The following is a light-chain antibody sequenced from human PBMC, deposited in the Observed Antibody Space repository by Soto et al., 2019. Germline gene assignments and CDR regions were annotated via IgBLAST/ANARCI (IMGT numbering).Light chain of an antibody. CDR3: GTWESSRSVHV. J-gene: IGLJ1*01. CDR1: SSNIGSGYD. Sequence: QSVLTQPPSVSGAPGQRVTISCTGGSSNIGSGYDVHWYQQLPGTAPKLLIYGNTNRPSGVPDRFSASTSATSASLAITGLQTGDEADYYCGTWESSRSVHVCGTGTKVTAL. CDR2: GNT. V-gene: IGLV1-40*01.